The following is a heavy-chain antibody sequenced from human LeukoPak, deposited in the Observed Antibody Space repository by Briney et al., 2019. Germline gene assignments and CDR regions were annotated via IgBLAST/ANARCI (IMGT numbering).Heavy chain of an antibody. V-gene: IGHV3-33*06. CDR3: AKDSGTYRDFNV. J-gene: IGHJ3*01. CDR1: GLGFSSYG. Sequence: GGSLRLSWVPAGLGFSSYGMHWVRQAPGKGLGWVAVIWFSGSNKFYADSVKGRFTISRDNSKNTLYLEMRSLKADDTAVYYCAKDSGTYRDFNVWGQGTLVTVSS. CDR2: IWFSGSNK. D-gene: IGHD1-26*01.